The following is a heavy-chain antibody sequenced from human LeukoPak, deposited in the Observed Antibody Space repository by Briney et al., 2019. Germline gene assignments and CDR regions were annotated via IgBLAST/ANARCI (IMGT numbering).Heavy chain of an antibody. V-gene: IGHV4-31*03. CDR3: ARAARQGFTMIVVPFFYFDL. D-gene: IGHD3-22*01. CDR1: GGSISSGASD. Sequence: PSQTLSLTCTVSGGSISSGASDWGWIRQHPKRGLEWVGYINNSGSTYYNPSLGSRATMSVDTSKNQFSPKLSSVTAADSAVYYCARAARQGFTMIVVPFFYFDLWGRGTLVTVSS. J-gene: IGHJ2*01. CDR2: INNSGST.